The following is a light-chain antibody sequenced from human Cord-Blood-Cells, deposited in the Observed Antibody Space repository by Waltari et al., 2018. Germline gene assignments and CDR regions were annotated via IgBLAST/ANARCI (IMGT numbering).Light chain of an antibody. CDR1: QSVSSNY. CDR2: GAS. V-gene: IGKV3-20*01. Sequence: EIVLTQSPGTLSLSPGERATLSCRASQSVSSNYLAGYQQKPGQAPRLLIYGASSRATGIPDRFSGSGSGTDFTLTISRLEPEDFAVYYCQQYGSSPPTFGQGTKLEIK. J-gene: IGKJ2*01. CDR3: QQYGSSPPT.